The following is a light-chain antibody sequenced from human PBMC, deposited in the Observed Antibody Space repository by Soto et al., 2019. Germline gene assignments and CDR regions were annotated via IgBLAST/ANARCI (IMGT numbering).Light chain of an antibody. V-gene: IGKV3-15*01. Sequence: EIVMTQSPATLPVSPGERATLSCRASQSVSSFLAWYQQKPGQAPRLLIYSASTRATGIPARFSGSGSGTEFTLTISSLRSEDFAVYYCHHYNNWPQTFGQGTKVEIK. CDR3: HHYNNWPQT. CDR1: QSVSSF. J-gene: IGKJ1*01. CDR2: SAS.